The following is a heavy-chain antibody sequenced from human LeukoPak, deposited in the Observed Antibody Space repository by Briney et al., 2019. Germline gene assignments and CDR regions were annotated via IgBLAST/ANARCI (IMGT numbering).Heavy chain of an antibody. CDR1: GYSFTGYF. CDR3: ARYGSTGYSLDY. CDR2: IDPNSGDT. Sequence: ASVKVSFKASGYSFTGYFIHWVRQAPGQGLEWMGCIDPNSGDTKYAQKFQGRVSMPRDTSTRTAYMELSRLRSDDTAVYFCARYGSTGYSLDYWGQGTLVTVSS. D-gene: IGHD3-22*01. J-gene: IGHJ4*02. V-gene: IGHV1-2*02.